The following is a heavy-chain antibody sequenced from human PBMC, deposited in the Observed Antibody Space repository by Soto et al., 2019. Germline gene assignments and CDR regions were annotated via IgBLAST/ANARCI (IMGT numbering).Heavy chain of an antibody. CDR1: GYTFTSDA. J-gene: IGHJ5*02. Sequence: ASVKVSCKASGYTFTSDAMNWVRQAPGQGLEWMGWINTYTGNPTYAQGFTGRFVFSLDTSVSTAYLQICSLKAEDTAVYYCARGTTGYNWNYVHWFDPWGQGTLVTVSS. CDR2: INTYTGNP. D-gene: IGHD1-7*01. CDR3: ARGTTGYNWNYVHWFDP. V-gene: IGHV7-4-1*01.